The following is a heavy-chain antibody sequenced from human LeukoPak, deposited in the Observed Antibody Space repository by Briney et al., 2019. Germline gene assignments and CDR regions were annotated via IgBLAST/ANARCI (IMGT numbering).Heavy chain of an antibody. CDR2: IYTSGST. J-gene: IGHJ3*02. CDR1: GGSISSGSYY. D-gene: IGHD3-22*01. Sequence: SETLSLTCTVSGGSISSGSYYWSWIRQPAGKGLEWIGRIYTSGSTNYNPSLKSRVTISVDTSKNQFSLKLSSVTAADTAVYYCARVGSKDYYDSSGYYYGAFDIWGQGIMVTVSS. V-gene: IGHV4-61*02. CDR3: ARVGSKDYYDSSGYYYGAFDI.